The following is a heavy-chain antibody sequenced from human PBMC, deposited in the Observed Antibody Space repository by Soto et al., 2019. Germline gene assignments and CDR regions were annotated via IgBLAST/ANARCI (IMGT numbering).Heavy chain of an antibody. CDR3: ARDKITGLFDY. V-gene: IGHV4-34*01. D-gene: IGHD2-8*02. CDR1: GGSFSGYY. CDR2: INHSGST. J-gene: IGHJ4*02. Sequence: QVQLQQWGAGLLKPSETLSLTCAVYGGSFSGYYWTWIRRPPGTGLEWIGEINHSGSTNYNPSLKSRVTISVDTSKNQFSQKLTSVTAADTAVYYCARDKITGLFDYWGQGTLVTVSS.